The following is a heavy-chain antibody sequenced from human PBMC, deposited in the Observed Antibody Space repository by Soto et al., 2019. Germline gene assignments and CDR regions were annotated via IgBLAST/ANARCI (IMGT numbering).Heavy chain of an antibody. D-gene: IGHD3-10*01. CDR2: IYYSGST. V-gene: IGHV4-31*03. Sequence: SETLSLTCTVSGGSISSGGYYWSWIRQHPGKGLEWIGYIYYSGSTYYNPSLKSRVTISVDTSKNQFSLKLSSVTAADTAVYYCARVWFGELLYNWFDPWGQGTLVTVSS. CDR1: GGSISSGGYY. CDR3: ARVWFGELLYNWFDP. J-gene: IGHJ5*02.